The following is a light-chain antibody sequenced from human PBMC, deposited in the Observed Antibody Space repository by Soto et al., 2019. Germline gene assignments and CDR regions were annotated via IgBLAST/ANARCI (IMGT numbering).Light chain of an antibody. CDR3: QQSYSTPQT. Sequence: DIQMTQSPSSRPESVGARVTTTSRASQSISSYLNWYQQKPGKAPKLLIYAASSLQSGVPSRFSGSGSGTDFTLTISSLQPEDFATYYCQQSYSTPQTFGQGTKVEIK. CDR1: QSISSY. CDR2: AAS. J-gene: IGKJ1*01. V-gene: IGKV1-39*01.